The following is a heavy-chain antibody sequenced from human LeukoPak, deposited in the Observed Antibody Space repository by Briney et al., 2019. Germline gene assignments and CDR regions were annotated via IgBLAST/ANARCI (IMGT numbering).Heavy chain of an antibody. CDR3: AKRLAMTGTYHFDY. D-gene: IGHD6-19*01. CDR2: IWYDGSNK. V-gene: IGHV3-33*06. J-gene: IGHJ4*02. Sequence: PGGSLRLSCAASGFTFSSYGMHWVRQAPGKGLEWVAVIWYDGSNKYYADSVKGRFTISRDNSKNTLYLQMNSLRAEDTAVYYCAKRLAMTGTYHFDYWGQGTLVTVSS. CDR1: GFTFSSYG.